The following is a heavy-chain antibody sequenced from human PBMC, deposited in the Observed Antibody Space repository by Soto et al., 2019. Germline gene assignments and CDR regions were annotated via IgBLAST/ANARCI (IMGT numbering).Heavy chain of an antibody. Sequence: QVQLVQSGAEVKKPGASAKVSCKASGYTFTSYAMHWVRQAPGQRLEWMGWINAGNGNTKYSQKFQGRVTITRDTSASTAYMELSSLRSEDTAVYYCARERRGIAVAGMGRWFDPWGQGTLVTVSS. V-gene: IGHV1-3*01. CDR2: INAGNGNT. CDR3: ARERRGIAVAGMGRWFDP. D-gene: IGHD6-19*01. J-gene: IGHJ5*02. CDR1: GYTFTSYA.